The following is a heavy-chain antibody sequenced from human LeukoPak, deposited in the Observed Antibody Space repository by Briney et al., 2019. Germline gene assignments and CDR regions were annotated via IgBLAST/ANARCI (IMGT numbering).Heavy chain of an antibody. CDR1: GFTFSSYW. J-gene: IGHJ1*01. V-gene: IGHV3-74*01. CDR3: ARAPAEIGGYYPEYFRH. Sequence: GGSLRLSCAASGFTFSSYWMHWVRHAPGKGLVWVSRIKSDGSTNYADSVKGRFSISRDNAKNTLSLQMNSLRAEDTGVYYCARAPAEIGGYYPEYFRHWGEGALVTVSS. CDR2: IKSDGST. D-gene: IGHD3-22*01.